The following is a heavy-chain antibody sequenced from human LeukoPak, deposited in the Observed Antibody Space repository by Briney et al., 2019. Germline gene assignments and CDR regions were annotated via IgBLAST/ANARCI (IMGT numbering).Heavy chain of an antibody. V-gene: IGHV5-51*01. CDR2: IYAGDSST. J-gene: IGHJ4*02. D-gene: IGHD3-16*01. CDR3: ARHSCYDS. Sequence: GESLKISCKGSGFTFSTYSFAWVRQMPGKGLEWMGVIYAGDSSTRYGPSFQGQVTTSVDKSISTAYLQWSSLKASDSAIYYCARHSCYDSWGQGTLVTVSS. CDR1: GFTFSTYS.